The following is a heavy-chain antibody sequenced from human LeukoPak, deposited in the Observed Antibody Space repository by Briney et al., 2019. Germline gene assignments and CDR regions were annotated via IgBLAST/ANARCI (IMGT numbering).Heavy chain of an antibody. D-gene: IGHD2-21*01. CDR2: IYRSGDT. Sequence: SETLSLTCTVSGDSISSGSYYWGWIRQPPGMGLEWIGSIYRSGDTYYNPSLKGRVIISVDTSKNQFSLKLSSVTAADTAVYYCARDRDLRWFYYWGQGTLVTVSS. CDR3: ARDRDLRWFYY. V-gene: IGHV4-39*07. J-gene: IGHJ4*02. CDR1: GDSISSGSYY.